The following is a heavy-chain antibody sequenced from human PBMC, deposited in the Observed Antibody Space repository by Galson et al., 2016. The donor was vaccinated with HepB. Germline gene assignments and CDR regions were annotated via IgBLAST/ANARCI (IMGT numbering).Heavy chain of an antibody. CDR2: TSYDGSNK. V-gene: IGHV3-30*04. CDR3: ASLLRGSWADTFDI. D-gene: IGHD3-16*01. CDR1: GFSFSNYA. J-gene: IGHJ3*02. Sequence: SLRLSCAASGFSFSNYAMHWVRQAPGKGLEWMALTSYDGSNKYYADSVKGRFTIYRDNSKNTLYLQMNSLRADDTAVYYCASLLRGSWADTFDIWGQGTMVTVSS.